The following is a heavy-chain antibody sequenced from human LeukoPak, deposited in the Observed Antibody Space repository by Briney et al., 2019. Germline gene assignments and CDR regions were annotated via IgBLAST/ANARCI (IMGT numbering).Heavy chain of an antibody. J-gene: IGHJ5*02. D-gene: IGHD1/OR15-1a*01. CDR2: IYRGETT. Sequence: GSLRLSCAASGFTFSSYAMSWVRQAPGKGLEWIGYIYRGETTNYNPSLKSRVTLSVGTSKNQISLKLNSVTAADTAVYYCATHWLEATKTYSYWFDPWGQGTLVTVSS. CDR3: ATHWLEATKTYSYWFDP. V-gene: IGHV4-4*09. CDR1: GFTFSSYA.